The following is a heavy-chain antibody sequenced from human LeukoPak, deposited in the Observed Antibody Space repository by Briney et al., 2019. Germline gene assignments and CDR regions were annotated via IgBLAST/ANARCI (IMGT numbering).Heavy chain of an antibody. CDR3: ARGLYEVDY. D-gene: IGHD2/OR15-2a*01. CDR1: GFTFSTYG. Sequence: PGRSLRLSCAASGFTFSTYGMHWVRQAPGKGLEWVALIWYDGSNEYYADSVKGRFTISRDNSKNTLYLQMNSLRAEDTAVYYCARGLYEVDYWGQGTLVTVDS. V-gene: IGHV3-33*01. CDR2: IWYDGSNE. J-gene: IGHJ4*02.